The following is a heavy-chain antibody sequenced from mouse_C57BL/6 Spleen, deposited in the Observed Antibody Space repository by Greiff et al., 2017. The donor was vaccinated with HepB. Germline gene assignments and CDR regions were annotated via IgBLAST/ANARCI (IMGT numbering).Heavy chain of an antibody. CDR2: INYDGSST. Sequence: VQLKESEGGLVQPGSSMKLSCTASGFTFSDYYMAWVRQVPEKGLEWVANINYDGSSTYYLDSLKSRFIISRDNAKNILYLQMSSLKSEDTATYYCARDGDRYFDYWGQGTTLTVSS. V-gene: IGHV5-16*01. CDR1: GFTFSDYY. J-gene: IGHJ2*01. CDR3: ARDGDRYFDY.